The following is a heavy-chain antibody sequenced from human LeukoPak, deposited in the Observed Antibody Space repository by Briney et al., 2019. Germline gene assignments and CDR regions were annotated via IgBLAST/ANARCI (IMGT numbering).Heavy chain of an antibody. D-gene: IGHD6-13*01. V-gene: IGHV3-48*04. Sequence: GGSLRLSCAASGFTFSSYGMNWVRQAPGKGLEWISHIRSSRGNIYYADSVKGRFTISRDNAKNSLYLQMNSLRAEDTAVYYCARDLIAAASNWFDPWRQGTLVTVSS. CDR1: GFTFSSYG. CDR2: IRSSRGNI. CDR3: ARDLIAAASNWFDP. J-gene: IGHJ5*02.